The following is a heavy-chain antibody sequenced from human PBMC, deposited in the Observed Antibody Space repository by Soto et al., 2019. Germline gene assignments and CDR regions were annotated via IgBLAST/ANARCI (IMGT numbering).Heavy chain of an antibody. CDR3: AREIAAHFDY. J-gene: IGHJ4*02. CDR2: IWYDGSNK. V-gene: IGHV3-33*01. D-gene: IGHD6-6*01. Sequence: QVQLVESGGGVVQPGRSLRLSCAASGFTFSSYGMHWVRQAPGQELEWVAVIWYDGSNKYYADSVKGRFTISRDNSKNTLYLQMNSLRAEDTAVYYCAREIAAHFDYWGQGTLVTVSS. CDR1: GFTFSSYG.